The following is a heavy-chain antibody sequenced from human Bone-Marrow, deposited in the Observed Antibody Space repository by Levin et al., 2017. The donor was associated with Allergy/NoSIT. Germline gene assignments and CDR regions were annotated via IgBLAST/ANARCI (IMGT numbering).Heavy chain of an antibody. J-gene: IGHJ5*02. Sequence: AGGSLRLSCAASGFSFSTYGMAWVRQAPGKGLEWVATIFYDGNNQYYGDSVKGRFTISRDNAKNTVYLQMNSLTFEDTAVYYCARAGDHITPRTGWFDPWGQGTLVIASS. CDR2: IFYDGNNQ. CDR3: ARAGDHITPRTGWFDP. CDR1: GFSFSTYG. V-gene: IGHV3-30*03. D-gene: IGHD1-14*01.